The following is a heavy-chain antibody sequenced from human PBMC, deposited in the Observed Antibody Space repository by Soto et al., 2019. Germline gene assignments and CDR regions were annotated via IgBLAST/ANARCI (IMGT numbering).Heavy chain of an antibody. CDR3: AREGARQELDY. CDR2: TYYRSKWYN. J-gene: IGHJ4*02. CDR1: GDSVSSYSVA. V-gene: IGHV6-1*01. Sequence: QVRLQQSGPGLVKPSQTLSLTCAISGDSVSSYSVAWNWIRQSPSRGLEWLGKTYYRSKWYNDYAVSVKSRMTINSDTSKNQFSLQLNSVTPEDTAVYYCAREGARQELDYWGQGTLVSV. D-gene: IGHD3-10*01.